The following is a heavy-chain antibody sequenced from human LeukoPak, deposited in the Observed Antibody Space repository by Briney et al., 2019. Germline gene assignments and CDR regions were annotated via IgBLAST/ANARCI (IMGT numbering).Heavy chain of an antibody. Sequence: SQTLSLTSTVSGGAITSGGYSWNWIRQPPGKGLEWIGCIYDRGPAYYNPSLKSRFTISVDRPKNQFFLNVTSLTAADTAVYYCARSRQASGLFNSWGQGTLVVVSS. CDR3: ARSRQASGLFNS. CDR2: IYDRGPA. D-gene: IGHD3-10*01. V-gene: IGHV4-30-2*01. J-gene: IGHJ5*01. CDR1: GGAITSGGYS.